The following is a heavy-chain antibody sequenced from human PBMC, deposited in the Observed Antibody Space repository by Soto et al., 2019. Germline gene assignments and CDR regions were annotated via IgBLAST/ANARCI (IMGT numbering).Heavy chain of an antibody. CDR3: ARAKVRGVIADYYYGMDV. CDR1: GYTFTSYY. J-gene: IGHJ6*02. V-gene: IGHV1-46*01. Sequence: ASVKVSCKASGYTFTSYYIHWVRQAPGQGLEWMGIINPSGGSTSYAQKFQGRVTMTRDTSTSTVYMELSSLRSEDTAVYYCARAKVRGVIADYYYGMDVWGQGTTVTVSS. CDR2: INPSGGST. D-gene: IGHD3-10*01.